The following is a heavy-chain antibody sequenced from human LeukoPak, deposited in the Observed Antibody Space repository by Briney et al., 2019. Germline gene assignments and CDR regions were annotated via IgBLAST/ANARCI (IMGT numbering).Heavy chain of an antibody. J-gene: IGHJ4*02. CDR3: ARTTIFGVVISIGDY. CDR1: GGSFSGYY. CDR2: INHSGST. D-gene: IGHD3-3*01. Sequence: KTSETLSLTCAVYGGSFSGYYWSWIRQPPGKGLEWIGEINHSGSTNYNPSLKSRVTISVDTSKNQFSLKLSSVTAADTAVYYCARTTIFGVVISIGDYWGQGTLVTVSS. V-gene: IGHV4-34*01.